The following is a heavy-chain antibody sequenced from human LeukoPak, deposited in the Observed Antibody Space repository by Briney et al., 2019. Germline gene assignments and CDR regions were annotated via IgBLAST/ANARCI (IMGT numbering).Heavy chain of an antibody. J-gene: IGHJ4*02. V-gene: IGHV4-34*01. CDR3: ARDPTRYYNFWSGYREFDY. Sequence: PAETLSLTCAVYGWSFSGYYWRWIRQPPGKGLEWIGEIHHGGSTNYNPSLKSRVTISVDTSKNQVSLKLSSVTAADTAVYYCARDPTRYYNFWSGYREFDYWGQGTLVTVSS. CDR1: GWSFSGYY. D-gene: IGHD3-3*01. CDR2: IHHGGST.